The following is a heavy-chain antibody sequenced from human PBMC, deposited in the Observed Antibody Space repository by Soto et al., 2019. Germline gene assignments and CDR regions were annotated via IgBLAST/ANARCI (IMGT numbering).Heavy chain of an antibody. CDR1: GFTFSSYA. V-gene: IGHV3-23*01. Sequence: XGSLTLLFEASGFTFSSYAMSWVRKAPGKGLDWVSAISGSGGSTYYADSVKGRFTSSRDNSKNTLHLQMNSLRAEDTAVYYCAKVRQWLANCYYYVMDFWGQGTTVTVSS. J-gene: IGHJ6*01. CDR2: ISGSGGST. CDR3: AKVRQWLANCYYYVMDF. D-gene: IGHD6-19*01.